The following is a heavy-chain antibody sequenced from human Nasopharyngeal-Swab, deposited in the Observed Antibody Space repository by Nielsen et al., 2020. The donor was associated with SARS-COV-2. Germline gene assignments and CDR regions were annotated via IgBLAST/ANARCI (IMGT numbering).Heavy chain of an antibody. V-gene: IGHV3-23*01. CDR2: IINSGGST. CDR1: GFTFSTYA. J-gene: IGHJ4*02. D-gene: IGHD1-26*01. CDR3: ARDGDYSGWELTDY. Sequence: GESLKISCEASGFTFSTYAMSWVRQAPGRRLEWVSGIINSGGSTEYADSVKGRFTISRDNSRNTLFLQMNSLRAEDTAVYYCARDGDYSGWELTDYWGQGTLVTVSS.